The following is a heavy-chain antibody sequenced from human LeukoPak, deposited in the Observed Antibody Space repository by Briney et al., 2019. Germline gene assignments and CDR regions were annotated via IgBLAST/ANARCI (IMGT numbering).Heavy chain of an antibody. CDR1: GFTFSRYG. CDR2: IRSAGSNK. CDR3: AKKSGGATLVDYFDY. V-gene: IGHV3-30*02. D-gene: IGHD1-26*01. Sequence: GGSLRLSCAASGFTFSRYGIHWVRQAPGKGLEWVTFIRSAGSNKYYADSVKGRFTISRDNSKNTLYLQMNSLRAEDTAVYYCAKKSGGATLVDYFDYWGQGTLVTVSS. J-gene: IGHJ4*02.